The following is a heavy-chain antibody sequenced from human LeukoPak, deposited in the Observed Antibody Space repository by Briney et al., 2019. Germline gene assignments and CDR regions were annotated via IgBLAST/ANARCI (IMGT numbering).Heavy chain of an antibody. Sequence: GGSLRLSCAASGFTFSSYWMSWVRRAPGKGLEWVANIKQDGSEKHYVDSVKGRLTISRDNAKNLLYLQMNSLRVEDTAVYYCAGGPGFLIDCWGQGTLVTVSS. CDR3: AGGPGFLIDC. J-gene: IGHJ4*02. V-gene: IGHV3-7*01. D-gene: IGHD3-3*01. CDR1: GFTFSSYW. CDR2: IKQDGSEK.